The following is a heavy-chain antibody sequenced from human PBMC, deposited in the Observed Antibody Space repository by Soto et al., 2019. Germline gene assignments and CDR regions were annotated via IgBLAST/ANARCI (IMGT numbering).Heavy chain of an antibody. CDR1: GGSISSGDYY. V-gene: IGHV4-30-4*01. Sequence: SGGSISSGDYYWSWIRQPPGKGLEWIGYIDYSGSTYYNPSLRSRLTISVDTSKNQFSLKLSSVTAADTAVYYCARGGRTIFGRYFDYWGQGTLVTVSS. CDR3: ARGGRTIFGRYFDY. CDR2: IDYSGST. J-gene: IGHJ4*02. D-gene: IGHD3-3*01.